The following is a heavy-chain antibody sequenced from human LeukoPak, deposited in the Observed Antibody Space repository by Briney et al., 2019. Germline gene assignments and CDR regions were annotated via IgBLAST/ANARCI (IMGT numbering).Heavy chain of an antibody. V-gene: IGHV3-30*02. D-gene: IGHD2-21*02. Sequence: PGGSLRLSCAASGFTFSSYGMHWVRQAPGKGLEWVAFIRYDGSNKYYADSVKGRFTISRDNSKNTLYLQMNSLRAEDTAVYYCAKDVGPYCGGDCPPSFDYWGQGTLVTVSS. CDR3: AKDVGPYCGGDCPPSFDY. J-gene: IGHJ4*02. CDR2: IRYDGSNK. CDR1: GFTFSSYG.